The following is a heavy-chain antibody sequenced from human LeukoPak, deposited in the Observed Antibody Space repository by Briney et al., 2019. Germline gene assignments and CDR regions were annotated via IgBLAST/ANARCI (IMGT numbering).Heavy chain of an antibody. J-gene: IGHJ4*02. CDR2: IYHSGST. D-gene: IGHD6-19*01. CDR1: GGSFSGYY. V-gene: IGHV4-34*01. Sequence: SETLSLTCAVYGGSFSGYYWSWIRQPPGKGLEWIGEIYHSGSTNYSPSLKSRVTMSVDKSKNQFSLKLSSVTAADTAVYYCARGQWLVPLDYWGQGTLVIVSS. CDR3: ARGQWLVPLDY.